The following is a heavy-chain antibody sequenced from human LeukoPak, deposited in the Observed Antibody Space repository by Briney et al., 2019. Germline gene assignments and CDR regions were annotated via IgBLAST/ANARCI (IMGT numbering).Heavy chain of an antibody. Sequence: PSETLSLTCTVSGGSINSYYWSWIRQPPGKGLEWIGSIYYSGSTKYNPSLKSRVTISVDTSKNQFSLKLSSVTAADTAVYYCARQAGYCSGGSCYGGWFDPWGQGTLVTVSS. CDR1: GGSINSYY. D-gene: IGHD2-15*01. V-gene: IGHV4-59*01. CDR3: ARQAGYCSGGSCYGGWFDP. J-gene: IGHJ5*02. CDR2: IYYSGST.